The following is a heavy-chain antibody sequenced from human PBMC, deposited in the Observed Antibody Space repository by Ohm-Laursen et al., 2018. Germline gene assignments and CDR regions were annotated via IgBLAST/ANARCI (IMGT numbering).Heavy chain of an antibody. Sequence: SLRLSCAAFGFTFSSYGMHWVRQAPGKGLEWVAVIWYDGSNKYYADSVKGRFTISRDNTKNTLYLQMNSLRAEDTALYYCASRSPALDYWGQGTPVTVSS. D-gene: IGHD2-2*01. V-gene: IGHV3-33*01. CDR3: ASRSPALDY. CDR2: IWYDGSNK. CDR1: GFTFSSYG. J-gene: IGHJ4*02.